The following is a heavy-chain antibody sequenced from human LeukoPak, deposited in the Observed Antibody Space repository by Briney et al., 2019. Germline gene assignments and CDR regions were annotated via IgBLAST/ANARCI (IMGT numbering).Heavy chain of an antibody. CDR2: ISGSSSTV. Sequence: GGSLRLSCAASGFTFSTYRMNWVRQAPGKGLEWVSDISGSSSTVNYADSVKGRFTISRDNAKSSLYLQMNSLRAEDTGVYYCARRTVTTHYYMDVWGKGTTVTVSS. J-gene: IGHJ6*03. CDR1: GFTFSTYR. D-gene: IGHD4-11*01. CDR3: ARRTVTTHYYMDV. V-gene: IGHV3-48*01.